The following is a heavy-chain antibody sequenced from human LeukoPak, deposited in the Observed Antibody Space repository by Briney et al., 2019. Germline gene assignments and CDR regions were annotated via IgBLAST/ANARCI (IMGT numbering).Heavy chain of an antibody. Sequence: GASVKVSCKASGYTFTSYYMHWVRQAPGQGLEWMGIINPSGGSTTYAQKFQGGVTMTRDTSTSIVYMELNSLRSEDTAVYYCARADSSGYYGVDYGGHGTLVAVSS. CDR3: ARADSSGYYGVDY. CDR1: GYTFTSYY. CDR2: INPSGGST. J-gene: IGHJ4*01. V-gene: IGHV1-46*01. D-gene: IGHD3-22*01.